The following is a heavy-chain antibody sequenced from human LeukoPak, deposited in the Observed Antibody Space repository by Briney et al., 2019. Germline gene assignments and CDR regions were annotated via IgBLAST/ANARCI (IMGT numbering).Heavy chain of an antibody. D-gene: IGHD4-17*01. CDR2: IRQDGSEK. V-gene: IGHV3-7*03. J-gene: IGHJ4*02. CDR3: AKHRENYGDSCLDDY. CDR1: GFTFSGHW. Sequence: GGSLRLSCTASGFTFSGHWMSWVRQAPGKGREWVASIRQDGSEKHYVDSVEGRFIISRDNAKNSLHLQMNSLRAEDTAVYYCAKHRENYGDSCLDDYWGQGTLVTVSS.